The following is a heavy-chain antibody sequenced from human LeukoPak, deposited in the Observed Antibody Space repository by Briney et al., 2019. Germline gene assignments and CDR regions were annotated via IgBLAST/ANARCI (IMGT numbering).Heavy chain of an antibody. CDR2: MNPNSGNT. Sequence: ASVKVSCKASGYTFTSYDINWVRQATGQGLEWMGWMNPNSGNTGYAQKFQGRVTMSRNTSISTAYMELSSLRSEDTAVYYCARSGYYPTDAFDIWGQGTMVTVSS. V-gene: IGHV1-8*01. CDR1: GYTFTSYD. CDR3: ARSGYYPTDAFDI. J-gene: IGHJ3*02. D-gene: IGHD3-3*01.